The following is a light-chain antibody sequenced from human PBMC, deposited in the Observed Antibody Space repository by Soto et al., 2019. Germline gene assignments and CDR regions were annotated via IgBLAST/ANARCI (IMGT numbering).Light chain of an antibody. CDR2: DVS. V-gene: IGLV2-11*01. J-gene: IGLJ3*02. Sequence: QSALTQPRSVSGPPGQSVSISCSGTSSDVGTYNYVSWYQQHPGKAPKLMIYDVSKRPSGVPDRFSGSKSANSASLAISGLKSEDEADYYCAAWDDGLNGWLFGGGTKLTVL. CDR3: AAWDDGLNGWL. CDR1: SSDVGTYNY.